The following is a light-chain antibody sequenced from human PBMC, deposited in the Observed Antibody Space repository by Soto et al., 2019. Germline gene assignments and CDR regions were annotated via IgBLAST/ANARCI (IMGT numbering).Light chain of an antibody. CDR2: GAS. Sequence: EIVMTQSPATLSVSPGERATLSCRASQSVSSLLAWYQQKPGRAPRLLIYGASTRATGIPARFSGSGSGTEFTLTISSLQSEDFAVYYCQRYVKWPLTFGQGTKV. J-gene: IGKJ1*01. CDR3: QRYVKWPLT. CDR1: QSVSSL. V-gene: IGKV3-15*01.